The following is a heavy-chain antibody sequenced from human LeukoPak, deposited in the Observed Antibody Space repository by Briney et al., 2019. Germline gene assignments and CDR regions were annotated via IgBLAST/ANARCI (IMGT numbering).Heavy chain of an antibody. CDR3: ARSPDIVVVPAAIAPYYFDY. J-gene: IGHJ4*02. Sequence: ASVKVSCKASGYTFTGYYMHWVRQAPGQGLEWMGWINPNSGGTNYAQKFQGRVTMTRDTSISTAYMELSRLRSDDTAVYYCARSPDIVVVPAAIAPYYFDYWGPGTLVTVSS. CDR2: INPNSGGT. D-gene: IGHD2-2*01. CDR1: GYTFTGYY. V-gene: IGHV1-2*02.